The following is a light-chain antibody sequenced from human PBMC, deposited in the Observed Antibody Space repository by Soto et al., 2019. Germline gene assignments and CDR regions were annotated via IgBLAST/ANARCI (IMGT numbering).Light chain of an antibody. V-gene: IGLV2-23*01. CDR1: SSDVGSYNL. J-gene: IGLJ2*01. CDR3: SSYAGFYTLL. CDR2: DVT. Sequence: QSALTQPASVSGSPGQSITISCTGTSSDVGSYNLVSWYQQHPGKAPKLMIYDVTKRPSGVPDRFSGSKSGNTASLTISGLQAEDESEYYCSSYAGFYTLLFGGGTKLTVL.